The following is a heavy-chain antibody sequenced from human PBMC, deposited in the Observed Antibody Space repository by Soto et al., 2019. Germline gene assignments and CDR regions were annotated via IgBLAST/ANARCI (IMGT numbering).Heavy chain of an antibody. J-gene: IGHJ6*02. CDR2: ISGTGVST. CDR1: GFSFSGFTFSSYA. D-gene: IGHD1-1*01. Sequence: GGSLRLSCAASGFSFSGFTFSSYAVTWVRQAPGKGLEWVSTISGTGVSTYYTDSVKGRFTISRDNSKDTLYMRMNSLRAEDTAVYFCAKGGRPPREPFMDVWGQGTTVTVSS. CDR3: AKGGRPPREPFMDV. V-gene: IGHV3-23*01.